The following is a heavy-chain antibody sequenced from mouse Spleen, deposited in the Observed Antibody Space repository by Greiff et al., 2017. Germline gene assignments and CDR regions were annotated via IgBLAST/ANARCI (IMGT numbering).Heavy chain of an antibody. J-gene: IGHJ3*01. CDR2: INPGSGGT. CDR3: ARSDYGNYVPFAY. Sequence: QVQLKQSGAELVRPGTSVKVSCKASGYAFTNYLIEWVKQRPGQGLEWIGVINPGSGGTNYNEKFKGKATLTADKSSSTAYMQLSSLTSEDSAVYFCARSDYGNYVPFAYWGQGTLVTVSA. CDR1: GYAFTNYL. D-gene: IGHD2-1*01. V-gene: IGHV1-54*01.